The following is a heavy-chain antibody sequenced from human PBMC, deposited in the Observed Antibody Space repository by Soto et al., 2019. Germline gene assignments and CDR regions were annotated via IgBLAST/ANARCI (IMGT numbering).Heavy chain of an antibody. V-gene: IGHV1-3*01. CDR2: VTADRGTT. Sequence: ASVKVSCKAFGYTFPTHAIHWVRQAPGGSLEWVGWVTADRGTTNYSQKFQARVTLTRDTSANTAYMELASLTSEDTATYYCAREFRSGTHWGQGTLVTAPQ. D-gene: IGHD3-3*01. CDR3: AREFRSGTH. J-gene: IGHJ4*02. CDR1: GYTFPTHA.